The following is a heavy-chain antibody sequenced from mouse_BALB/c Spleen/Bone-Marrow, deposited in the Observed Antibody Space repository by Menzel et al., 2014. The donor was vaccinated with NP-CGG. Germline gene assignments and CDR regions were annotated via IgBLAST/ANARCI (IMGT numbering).Heavy chain of an antibody. CDR2: ISNGGGST. V-gene: IGHV5-12*02. CDR3: ASTYYGNPFAY. Sequence: EVNVVESGGGLVQPGGSLKLSCATSGFTFSDYYMYWVRQTPEKRLEWVAYISNGGGSTYYPDTVKGRFTISRDNAKNTLYLQMSRLKSEDTAMYYCASTYYGNPFAYWGQGTLATVSA. D-gene: IGHD2-10*01. CDR1: GFTFSDYY. J-gene: IGHJ3*01.